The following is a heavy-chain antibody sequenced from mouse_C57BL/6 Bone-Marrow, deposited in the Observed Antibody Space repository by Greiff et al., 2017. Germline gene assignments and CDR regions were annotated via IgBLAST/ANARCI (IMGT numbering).Heavy chain of an antibody. J-gene: IGHJ2*01. CDR3: TRSLIYYGTNY. V-gene: IGHV14-2*01. Sequence: VQLQESGAELVKPGASVKLSCTASGFNIKDYYIHWVKQRTEQGLEWIGRIAPEDGETKYAPKLQDKATITADTASNTAYLQLSHLTSEDTAVYYCTRSLIYYGTNYWGQGTTLTVSS. D-gene: IGHD1-1*01. CDR1: GFNIKDYY. CDR2: IAPEDGET.